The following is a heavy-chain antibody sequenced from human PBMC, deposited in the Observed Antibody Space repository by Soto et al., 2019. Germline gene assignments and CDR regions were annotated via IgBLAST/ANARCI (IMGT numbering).Heavy chain of an antibody. CDR2: ISAYNGNT. CDR3: ARWGGASPFYYYGMDV. V-gene: IGHV1-18*01. D-gene: IGHD1-26*01. CDR1: GYTFTSYG. Sequence: ASVKVSCKASGYTFTSYGISWVRQAPGQGLEWMGWISAYNGNTDYAQKLQGRVTMTTDTSTSTAYMELRSLRSDDTAVYYCARWGGASPFYYYGMDVWGQGTTVTVSS. J-gene: IGHJ6*02.